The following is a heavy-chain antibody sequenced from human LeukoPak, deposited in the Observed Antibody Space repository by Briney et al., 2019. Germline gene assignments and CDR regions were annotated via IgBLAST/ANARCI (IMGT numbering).Heavy chain of an antibody. J-gene: IGHJ6*02. CDR1: GYSFTSYW. CDR2: IYPGDSDT. V-gene: IGHV5-51*01. Sequence: GESLKISCKGSGYSFTSYWIGWVRQMPGKGLEWMGIIYPGDSDTRYSPSFQGQVTISAYKSISTAYLQWSSLKASDTAMYYCARHAYSNYGYYYYGMDVWGQGTTVTVSS. D-gene: IGHD4-11*01. CDR3: ARHAYSNYGYYYYGMDV.